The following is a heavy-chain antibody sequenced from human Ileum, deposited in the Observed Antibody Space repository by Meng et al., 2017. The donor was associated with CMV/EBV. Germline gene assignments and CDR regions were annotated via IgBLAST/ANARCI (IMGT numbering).Heavy chain of an antibody. V-gene: IGHV3-21*01. CDR3: ARDYSHQIVASTHDAFDL. Sequence: GESLKISCAASGFTFSAYNMNWVRQAPGKGLEWVASISMSSSYIYYADAVRGRFTISRDNAKNSLYLQMSSLRAEDTAVYYCARDYSHQIVASTHDAFDLWDQGTMVTVSS. CDR2: ISMSSSYI. J-gene: IGHJ3*01. CDR1: GFTFSAYN. D-gene: IGHD2/OR15-2a*01.